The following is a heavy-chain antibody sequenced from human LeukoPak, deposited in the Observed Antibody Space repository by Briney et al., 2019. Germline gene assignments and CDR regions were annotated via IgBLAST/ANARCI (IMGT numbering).Heavy chain of an antibody. CDR3: AKTILPGTVRFDD. CDR2: ISGDSATT. CDR1: GFTFSSYS. D-gene: IGHD3-9*01. V-gene: IGHV3-23*01. J-gene: IGHJ4*02. Sequence: GGSLRLSCAASGFTFSSYSMSWVRQAPGIGLEWVSTISGDSATTYYADSVKGRFTISRDNSKNTLYLQMNSLRAEDTAVYYCAKTILPGTVRFDDWGQGTPVTVSS.